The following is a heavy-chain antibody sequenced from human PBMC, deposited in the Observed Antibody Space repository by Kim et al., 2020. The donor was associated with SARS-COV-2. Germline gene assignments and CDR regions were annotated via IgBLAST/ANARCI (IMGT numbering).Heavy chain of an antibody. CDR2: INTNTGNP. CDR1: GYTFTSYA. CDR3: AREFTIPSLFLDGMDV. V-gene: IGHV7-4-1*02. D-gene: IGHD3-3*01. J-gene: IGHJ6*02. Sequence: ASVKVSCKASGYTFTSYAMNWVRQAPGQGLEWMGWINTNTGNPTYAQGFTGRFVFSLDTSVSTAYLQISSLKAEDTAVYYCAREFTIPSLFLDGMDVWGQGTTVTVSS.